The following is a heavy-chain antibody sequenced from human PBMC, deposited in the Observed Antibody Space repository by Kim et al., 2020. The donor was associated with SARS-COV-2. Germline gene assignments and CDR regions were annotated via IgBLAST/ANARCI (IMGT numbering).Heavy chain of an antibody. CDR2: ISTYNGNT. CDR3: ARGRYSSGIRYYFDY. J-gene: IGHJ4*02. CDR1: GYTFTSYG. V-gene: IGHV1-18*04. D-gene: IGHD5-18*01. Sequence: ASVKVSCKPSGYTFTSYGITWVRQAPGQGLEWMGWISTYNGNTKYAQKLQDRVTMTTDTSTSTAYMELRSLRSDDTAVYYCARGRYSSGIRYYFDYRGQGTLVTVSS.